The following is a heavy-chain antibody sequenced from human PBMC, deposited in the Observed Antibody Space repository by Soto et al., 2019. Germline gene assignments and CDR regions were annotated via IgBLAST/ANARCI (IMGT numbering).Heavy chain of an antibody. D-gene: IGHD6-6*01. CDR2: ISNGGST. V-gene: IGHV3-53*01. CDR1: GVTVSANY. J-gene: IGHJ4*02. CDR3: ARESGSIAARRFLDS. Sequence: VRLSCAASGVTVSANYMSWVRQAPGRGLEWVSVISNGGSTYYADSVKSRFTISRDSGTNTVFLQMDSLRPEDTAVYYCARESGSIAARRFLDSWGQGTLVTVSS.